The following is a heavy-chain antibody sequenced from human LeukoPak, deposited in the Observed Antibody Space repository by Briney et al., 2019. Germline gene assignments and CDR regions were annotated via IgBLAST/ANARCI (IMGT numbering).Heavy chain of an antibody. V-gene: IGHV1-18*01. CDR1: GYTFTSYG. D-gene: IGHD3-22*01. J-gene: IGHJ4*02. CDR3: ARDLYYYDSSGYFGY. Sequence: DSVKVSCKASGYTFTSYGISWVRQAPGQGLEWMGWISAYNGNTNYAQKLQGRVTMTTDTSTSTAYMELRSLRSDDTAVYYCARDLYYYDSSGYFGYWGQGTLVTVSS. CDR2: ISAYNGNT.